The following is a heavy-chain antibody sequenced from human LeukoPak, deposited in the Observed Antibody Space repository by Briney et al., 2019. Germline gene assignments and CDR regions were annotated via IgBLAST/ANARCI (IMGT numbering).Heavy chain of an antibody. J-gene: IGHJ4*02. V-gene: IGHV4-59*08. CDR2: FYYSGST. Sequence: SETLSLTCTVSGGSISSYYWSWIRQPPGKGLEWIGYFYYSGSTNYNPSLKSRVTISVDTSKNQFSLKLSSVTAADTAVYYCARQLGYSYGNDYWGQGTLVTVSS. CDR1: GGSISSYY. CDR3: ARQLGYSYGNDY. D-gene: IGHD5-18*01.